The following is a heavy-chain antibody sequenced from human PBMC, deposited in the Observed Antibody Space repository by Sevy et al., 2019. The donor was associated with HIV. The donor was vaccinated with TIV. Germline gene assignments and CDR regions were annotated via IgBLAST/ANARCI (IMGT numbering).Heavy chain of an antibody. CDR3: AREQPYDFWSADSRGALHI. D-gene: IGHD3-3*01. J-gene: IGHJ3*02. CDR1: GFTFGSYW. Sequence: GGSLRLSCVGSGFTFGSYWMNWVRQAPGKGLEWVANIKQGGSEKNYVDSVKGRFTISRDNARNSLFLQMNSLRAEDTAVYYCAREQPYDFWSADSRGALHIWGQGTTVTVSS. CDR2: IKQGGSEK. V-gene: IGHV3-7*01.